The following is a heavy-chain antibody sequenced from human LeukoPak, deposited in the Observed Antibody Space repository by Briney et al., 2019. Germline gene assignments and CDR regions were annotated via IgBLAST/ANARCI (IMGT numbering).Heavy chain of an antibody. D-gene: IGHD4-17*01. J-gene: IGHJ4*02. CDR2: IYFSGNT. CDR1: GDSISSSDHY. CDR3: ARDFRDFGDYRYFDY. V-gene: IGHV4-39*07. Sequence: PSETLSLTCTVSGDSISSSDHYWGWIRQPPGKGLEWIGSIYFSGNTYYNLSLKSRVTISVDTSKNQFSLKMSSVTAADTAVYYCARDFRDFGDYRYFDYWGQGTLVTVSS.